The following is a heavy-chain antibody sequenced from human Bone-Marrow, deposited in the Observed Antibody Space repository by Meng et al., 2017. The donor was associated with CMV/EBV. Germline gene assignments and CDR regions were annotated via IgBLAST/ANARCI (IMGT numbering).Heavy chain of an antibody. V-gene: IGHV4-59*01. CDR3: ARGTIMIRDYHHHGLDV. CDR1: GGSISSYY. Sequence: SETLSLTCSVSGGSISSYYWSWIRQPPGKGLEWIGYIYYSGTTNYNPSLKSRVTISVDTSKNQFSLKLNSVTAADTAVYSCARGTIMIRDYHHHGLDVWGHGTSVTVSS. J-gene: IGHJ6*02. CDR2: IYYSGTT. D-gene: IGHD3-10*01.